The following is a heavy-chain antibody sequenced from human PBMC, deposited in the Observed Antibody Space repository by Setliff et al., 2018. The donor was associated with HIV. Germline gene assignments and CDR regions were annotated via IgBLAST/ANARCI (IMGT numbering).Heavy chain of an antibody. CDR1: GVSISSGEYY. CDR2: IYWDDDK. CDR3: AHVNLPLWFGDY. Sequence: TLSLTCTVSGVSISSGEYYWTWIRQTPGKGLEWLALIYWDDDKRYSPSLKSRLTITKDTSKNQVVLTMTNMDPVDTATYYCAHVNLPLWFGDYWGQGTLVTAPQ. V-gene: IGHV2-5*08. D-gene: IGHD3-10*01. J-gene: IGHJ4*02.